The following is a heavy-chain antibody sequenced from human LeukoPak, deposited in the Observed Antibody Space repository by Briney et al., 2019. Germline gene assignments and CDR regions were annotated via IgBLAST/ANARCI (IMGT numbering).Heavy chain of an antibody. Sequence: SETLSLTCTVSGGPISSYYWSWIRQPPGKGLEWIGYIYYSGSTNYNPSLKSRVTISVDTSKNQFSLKLSSVTAADTAVYYCARGHYYDSSGLYFDYWGQGTLVTVSS. D-gene: IGHD3-22*01. CDR1: GGPISSYY. J-gene: IGHJ4*02. V-gene: IGHV4-59*01. CDR2: IYYSGST. CDR3: ARGHYYDSSGLYFDY.